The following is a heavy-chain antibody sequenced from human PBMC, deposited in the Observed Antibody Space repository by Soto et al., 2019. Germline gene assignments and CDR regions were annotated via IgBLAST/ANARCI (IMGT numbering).Heavy chain of an antibody. CDR3: ARGRLAAALTRNWFDP. D-gene: IGHD6-13*01. CDR1: GLTFTDYW. Sequence: GGSLRLSCVTYGLTFTDYWMSWVRQAPGKGLEWVANIKQDESEKNYLDSVKGRFTISRDNAKNSLYLQMNSLRAEDTAVYYCARGRLAAALTRNWFDPWGQGTLVTVSS. J-gene: IGHJ5*02. CDR2: IKQDESEK. V-gene: IGHV3-7*03.